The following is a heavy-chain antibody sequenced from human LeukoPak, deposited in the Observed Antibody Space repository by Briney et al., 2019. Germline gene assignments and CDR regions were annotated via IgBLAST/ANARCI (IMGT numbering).Heavy chain of an antibody. CDR2: INPNSGNT. CDR3: ARVDGSPDY. J-gene: IGHJ4*02. Sequence: ASVKVSCKASGYTFTSYDINWVRQATGQGLEWMGWINPNSGNTGNAQKFRGRVTITRDTSISTAYMELSSLRSDDTAVYYCARVDGSPDYWGQGTLVTVSS. CDR1: GYTFTSYD. V-gene: IGHV1-8*01. D-gene: IGHD2-15*01.